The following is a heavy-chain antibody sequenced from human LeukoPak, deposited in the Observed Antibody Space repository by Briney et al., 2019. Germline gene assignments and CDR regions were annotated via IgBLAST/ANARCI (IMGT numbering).Heavy chain of an antibody. CDR2: ISPNSDDI. CDR3: ARVGMADCGGDCLGWFDP. D-gene: IGHD2-21*02. J-gene: IGHJ5*02. Sequence: ASVKVSCKASGYTFTDYYMHWVRQAPGQGLEWMGWISPNSDDINYAQKFQGRVTMTRDTSISTAYMELSRLRSDDTAVYYCARVGMADCGGDCLGWFDPWGQGTPVTVSS. CDR1: GYTFTDYY. V-gene: IGHV1-2*02.